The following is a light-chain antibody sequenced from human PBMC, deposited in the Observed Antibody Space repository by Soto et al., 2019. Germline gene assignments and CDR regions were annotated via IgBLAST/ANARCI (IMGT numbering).Light chain of an antibody. CDR3: QQYDNLLS. Sequence: DIQMTQSPSSLSASVGARVTITCQASQDISNYLNWYQQKPVKAPKLLIYDASNLETGVTSRFSGRGSGTDFTFTISSLQPEDIATYYCQQYDNLLSFGRGTKVDIK. J-gene: IGKJ3*01. CDR1: QDISNY. CDR2: DAS. V-gene: IGKV1-33*01.